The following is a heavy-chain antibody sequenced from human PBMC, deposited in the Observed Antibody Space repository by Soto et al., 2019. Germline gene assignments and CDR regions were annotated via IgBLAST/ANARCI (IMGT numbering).Heavy chain of an antibody. J-gene: IGHJ4*02. CDR3: ARAAIGTLDY. Sequence: QVQLVESGGGVVQPGRSLRLSCAASGFTFSSYAMHWVRQAPGKGLEWVAVISYDGSNKYYADSVKGRFTISRDNSKNTLYLQMNSLRAEDTAVYYCARAAIGTLDYWGQGTLVTVSS. D-gene: IGHD1-1*01. CDR1: GFTFSSYA. CDR2: ISYDGSNK. V-gene: IGHV3-30-3*01.